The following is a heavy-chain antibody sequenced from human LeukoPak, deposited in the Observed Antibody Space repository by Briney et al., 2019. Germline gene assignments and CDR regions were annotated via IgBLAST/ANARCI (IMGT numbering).Heavy chain of an antibody. CDR3: ARESVLLWFGEVERGYYFDY. Sequence: GGSLRLSCAASGFTFSSYGMHWVRQAPGKGLEWVAVIWYDGSNKYYADSVKGRFTISRDNSKNTLYLQMNSLRAEDTAVYYCARESVLLWFGEVERGYYFDYWGQGTLVTASS. CDR1: GFTFSSYG. CDR2: IWYDGSNK. D-gene: IGHD3-10*01. J-gene: IGHJ4*02. V-gene: IGHV3-33*01.